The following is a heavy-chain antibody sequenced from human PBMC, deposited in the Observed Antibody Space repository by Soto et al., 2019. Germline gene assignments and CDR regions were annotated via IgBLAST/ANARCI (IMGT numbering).Heavy chain of an antibody. Sequence: QITLKESGPTLVRPAQTLTLTCDFSGFSLSTYHMGVAWIRQPPGKALEWLALIYWDDDKRYNPSLKDRLAISKDTSSNQVVLPITNIDPGDSATYFCAHAGDYDLLTFDHWGPGTLVTVSS. J-gene: IGHJ4*02. CDR2: IYWDDDK. D-gene: IGHD4-17*01. CDR1: GFSLSTYHMG. CDR3: AHAGDYDLLTFDH. V-gene: IGHV2-5*02.